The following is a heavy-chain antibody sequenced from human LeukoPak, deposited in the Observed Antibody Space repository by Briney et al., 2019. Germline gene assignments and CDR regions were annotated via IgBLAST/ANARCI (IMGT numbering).Heavy chain of an antibody. D-gene: IGHD6-13*01. V-gene: IGHV4-30-2*01. Sequence: SEILSLTCTVSGGSIRSGDYSWSWIRQPPGKGLEWTGNIYHSGSSYYNPSLKSRVTISVDRSKDQFSLKLSSVTAADTAVYFCAREGQLAFDYWGQGTLVTVSS. CDR1: GGSIRSGDYS. CDR3: AREGQLAFDY. J-gene: IGHJ4*02. CDR2: IYHSGSS.